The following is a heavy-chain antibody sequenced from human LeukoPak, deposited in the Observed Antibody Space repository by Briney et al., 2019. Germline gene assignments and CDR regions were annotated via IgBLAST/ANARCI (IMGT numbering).Heavy chain of an antibody. CDR1: GGSISSGDYY. CDR2: IYYSGST. CDR3: ARVNGDYVGIDY. V-gene: IGHV4-30-4*01. D-gene: IGHD4-17*01. J-gene: IGHJ4*02. Sequence: SQTLSLTCTVSGGSISSGDYYWSWIRQPPGKGLEWIGYIYYSGSTYYNPSLKSRVTISVDTSENQFSLKLSSVTAADTAVYYCARVNGDYVGIDYWGQGTLVTVSS.